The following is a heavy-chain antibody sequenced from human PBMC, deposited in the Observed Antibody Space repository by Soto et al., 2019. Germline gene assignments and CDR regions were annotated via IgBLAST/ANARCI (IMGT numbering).Heavy chain of an antibody. CDR2: IIPILGIA. CDR1: GGSFSSYT. J-gene: IGHJ6*02. Sequence: GASVKVSCKAAGGSFSSYTISWVRQAPGQGLEWMGRIIPILGIANYAQKFQGRVTITADKSTSTAYMELSSLRSEDTAVYYCASVFRNYYDSSGFPGVRPDYYGMDVWGQGTTVTVSS. D-gene: IGHD3-22*01. CDR3: ASVFRNYYDSSGFPGVRPDYYGMDV. V-gene: IGHV1-69*02.